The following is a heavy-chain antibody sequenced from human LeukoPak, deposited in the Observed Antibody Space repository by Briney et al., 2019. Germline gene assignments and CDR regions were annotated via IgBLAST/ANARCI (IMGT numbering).Heavy chain of an antibody. V-gene: IGHV3-7*02. J-gene: IGHJ4*02. CDR2: IKQDGSET. Sequence: PGRSLRLSCAASGFTFSSNWMGWVRQAPGKGLEWVANIKQDGSETYYVDSVKGRFTISRDNAKNSLYLQMSSLRAEDTAVYYCAKWGYSSGWPYFDYWGQGTLVTVSS. D-gene: IGHD6-19*01. CDR1: GFTFSSNW. CDR3: AKWGYSSGWPYFDY.